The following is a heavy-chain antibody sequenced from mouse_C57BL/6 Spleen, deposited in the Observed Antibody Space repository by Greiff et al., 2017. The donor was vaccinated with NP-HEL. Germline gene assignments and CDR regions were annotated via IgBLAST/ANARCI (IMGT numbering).Heavy chain of an antibody. J-gene: IGHJ3*01. CDR2: ISYDGSN. V-gene: IGHV3-6*01. CDR3: ARSGYDAFAY. Sequence: DVKLQESGPGLVKPSQSLSLTCSVTGYSITSGYYWNWIRQFPGNKLEWMGYISYDGSNNYNPSLKNRISITRDTSKNQFFLKLNSVTTEDTATYYCARSGYDAFAYWGQGTLVTVSA. D-gene: IGHD2-2*01. CDR1: GYSITSGYY.